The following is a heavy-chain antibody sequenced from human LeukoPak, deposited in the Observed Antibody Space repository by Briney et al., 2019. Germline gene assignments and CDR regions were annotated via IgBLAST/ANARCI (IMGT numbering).Heavy chain of an antibody. CDR2: ISSSSSYI. J-gene: IGHJ5*02. D-gene: IGHD3-10*01. CDR3: AKDAIYWFRGTDNWFDP. Sequence: GGSLRLSCAASGFTFSSYSMNWVRQAPGKGLEWVSSISSSSSYIYYADSVKGRFTISRGNAKNSLYLQMNSLRAEDTAVYYCAKDAIYWFRGTDNWFDPWGQGTLVTVSS. V-gene: IGHV3-21*04. CDR1: GFTFSSYS.